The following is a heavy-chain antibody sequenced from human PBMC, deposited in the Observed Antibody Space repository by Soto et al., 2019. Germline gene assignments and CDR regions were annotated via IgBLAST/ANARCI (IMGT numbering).Heavy chain of an antibody. V-gene: IGHV5-51*01. J-gene: IGHJ4*02. CDR1: GYSFTNTW. CDR2: IFPGDSDS. Sequence: DVQLGQSGAEVKKPGESLKISCKSSGYSFTNTWIGWVRQMPGKGLEWMGAIFPGDSDSNYSPSFEGHVTITADKSITTAYLQWSSLKASDTAVYYCATTVTTLGLDSWGQGTLVIVSS. D-gene: IGHD4-17*01. CDR3: ATTVTTLGLDS.